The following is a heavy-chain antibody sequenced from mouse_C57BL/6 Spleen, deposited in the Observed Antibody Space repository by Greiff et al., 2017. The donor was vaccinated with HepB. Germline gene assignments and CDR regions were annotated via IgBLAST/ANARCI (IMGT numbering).Heavy chain of an antibody. Sequence: VKLVESGPGLVQPSQSLSITCTVSGFSLTSYGVHWVRQSPGKGLEWLGVIWSGGSTDYNAAFISRLSISKDNSKSQVFFKMNSLQADDTAIYYCASDDGYYFWYFDVWGTGTTVTVSS. D-gene: IGHD2-3*01. V-gene: IGHV2-2*01. CDR3: ASDDGYYFWYFDV. CDR1: GFSLTSYG. CDR2: IWSGGST. J-gene: IGHJ1*03.